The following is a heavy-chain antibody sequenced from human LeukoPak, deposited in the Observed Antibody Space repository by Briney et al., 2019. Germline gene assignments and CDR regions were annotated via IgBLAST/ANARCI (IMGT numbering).Heavy chain of an antibody. CDR3: ARDGRGYSYGYSYFDY. D-gene: IGHD5-18*01. CDR1: GGSISNYY. CDR2: IYYSGST. V-gene: IGHV4-59*01. J-gene: IGHJ4*02. Sequence: SETLSLTCTVSGGSISNYYWSWIRQPPGKGLEWIGYIYYSGSTNYSPSLKSRVTISVDTSKNQFSLNLSSVTAADTAVYYCARDGRGYSYGYSYFDYWGQGILVTVSS.